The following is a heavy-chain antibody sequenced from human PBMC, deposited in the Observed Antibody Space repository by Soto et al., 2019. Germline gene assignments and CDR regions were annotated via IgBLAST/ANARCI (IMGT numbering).Heavy chain of an antibody. Sequence: EVQLLESGGGLVQRGGSLRLSCAVSGFTFNNYGMSWVRQAPGKGLEWGSAITESGSTYYADSVKGRFSISRDNSKNTLYLQMNSLRPDDTAVYYCAKCRPDGAGADDYWGQGTQVTVSS. J-gene: IGHJ4*02. CDR2: ITESGST. V-gene: IGHV3-23*01. CDR3: AKCRPDGAGADDY. D-gene: IGHD6-13*01. CDR1: GFTFNNYG.